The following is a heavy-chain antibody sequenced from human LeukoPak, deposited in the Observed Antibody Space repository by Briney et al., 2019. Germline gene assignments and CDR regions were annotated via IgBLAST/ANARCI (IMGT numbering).Heavy chain of an antibody. CDR2: ISGSGDST. CDR3: ARARSCSSTSCFIDY. CDR1: GFTLSIYA. V-gene: IGHV3-23*01. D-gene: IGHD2-2*01. J-gene: IGHJ4*02. Sequence: GGSLRLSCAASGFTLSIYAMSWVRQAPGKGLEWVSGISGSGDSTYYVDSVKGRFTISRDNSKNTLYLQMNSLRAEDTAVYYCARARSCSSTSCFIDYWGQGALATVSS.